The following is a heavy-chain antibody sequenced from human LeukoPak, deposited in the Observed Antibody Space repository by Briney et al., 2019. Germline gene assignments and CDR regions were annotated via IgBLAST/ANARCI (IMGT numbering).Heavy chain of an antibody. J-gene: IGHJ1*01. CDR2: IYTSGST. Sequence: SETLSLTCTVSGGSISSGSYYWRWIRQPAGKGLEWIGRIYTSGSTNYNPSLKSRVTISVDTSKNQFSLKLSSVTAADTAVYYCARDGQHSSGWYGGYSEDEYFQHWGQGTLVTVSS. CDR1: GGSISSGSYY. V-gene: IGHV4-61*02. D-gene: IGHD6-19*01. CDR3: ARDGQHSSGWYGGYSEDEYFQH.